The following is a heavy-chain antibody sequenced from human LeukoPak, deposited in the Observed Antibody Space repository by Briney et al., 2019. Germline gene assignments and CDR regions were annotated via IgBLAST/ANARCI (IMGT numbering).Heavy chain of an antibody. Sequence: GGSLRLSCAASGFTFSNYGMHWVRQAPGKGLEWVSAISGSGGSTYYADSVKGRFTISRDNSKNTLYLQMNSLRAEDTAVYYCASTTTPYYDFWSGPHWGQGTLVTVSS. CDR3: ASTTTPYYDFWSGPH. CDR2: ISGSGGST. V-gene: IGHV3-23*01. J-gene: IGHJ1*01. D-gene: IGHD3-3*01. CDR1: GFTFSNYG.